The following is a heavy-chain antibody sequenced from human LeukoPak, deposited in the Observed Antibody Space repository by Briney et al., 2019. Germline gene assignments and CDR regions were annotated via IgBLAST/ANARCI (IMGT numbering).Heavy chain of an antibody. CDR3: AREFLASRRNWVDP. Sequence: PSATLSLTCSVSGDSISYGTYYWSWIRQPAGQGLEWIGRIYTTGVTNYNLSLKTRVTISVDPSFNQFSLNLTSVTAADTAVYYCAREFLASRRNWVDPWGQGTLVTVSS. D-gene: IGHD6-6*01. V-gene: IGHV4-61*02. CDR1: GDSISYGTYY. CDR2: IYTTGVT. J-gene: IGHJ5*02.